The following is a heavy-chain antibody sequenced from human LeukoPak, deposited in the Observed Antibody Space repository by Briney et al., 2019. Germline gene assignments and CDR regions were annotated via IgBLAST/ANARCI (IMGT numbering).Heavy chain of an antibody. Sequence: GGSLRLSCAASGFTFSSYEMNWVRQAPGKGLEWVSHISSSGSTIYYADSVKGRFTISRDNAKNSLYLQMNSLRAEDTAVYYCARRAGGYSHPYDYWGQGILVTVSS. CDR2: ISSSGSTI. V-gene: IGHV3-48*03. CDR3: ARRAGGYSHPYDY. CDR1: GFTFSSYE. J-gene: IGHJ4*02. D-gene: IGHD4-23*01.